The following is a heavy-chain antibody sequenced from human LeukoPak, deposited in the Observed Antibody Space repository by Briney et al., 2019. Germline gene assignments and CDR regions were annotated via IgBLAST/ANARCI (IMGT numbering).Heavy chain of an antibody. V-gene: IGHV3-33*01. J-gene: IGHJ3*02. CDR1: GFTFSSYG. CDR3: ARGSSGELDGAFDI. D-gene: IGHD3-16*01. Sequence: GRSLRLSCAASGFTFSSYGMHWVRQAPGKGLEWVAVIWYDGSNKYYADSVKGRFTISRDNSKNTLYLQMNSLRAEDTAVYYCARGSSGELDGAFDIWGQGTMVTVSS. CDR2: IWYDGSNK.